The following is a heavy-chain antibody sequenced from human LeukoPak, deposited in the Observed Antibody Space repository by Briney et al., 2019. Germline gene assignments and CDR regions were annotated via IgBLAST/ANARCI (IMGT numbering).Heavy chain of an antibody. J-gene: IGHJ4*02. D-gene: IGHD2-2*01. V-gene: IGHV1-2*02. Sequence: ASVNVSCKASGYTFTGYYMHWVLQAPAQGLEWMGWINPNSGGTNYAQKSQGRVTMTRDTSISTAYMELSMLRSDDTVVYYCARGTQYQLLSLFFDYWGQGTLVTVSS. CDR2: INPNSGGT. CDR1: GYTFTGYY. CDR3: ARGTQYQLLSLFFDY.